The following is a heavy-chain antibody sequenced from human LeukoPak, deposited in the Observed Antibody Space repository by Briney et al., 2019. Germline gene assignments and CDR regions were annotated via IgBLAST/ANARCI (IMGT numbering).Heavy chain of an antibody. D-gene: IGHD2-8*01. Sequence: GGSLRLSCAASGFTFGNYWMHWVRQAPGEGLVWVSRVSVDGSHASYADSVKGRFTISRDDAKNTLYLQMNSLRAEDTAVFYCGRGISGVPPAIDCWGQGTLVTVSS. CDR2: VSVDGSHA. CDR3: GRGISGVPPAIDC. J-gene: IGHJ4*02. V-gene: IGHV3-74*01. CDR1: GFTFGNYW.